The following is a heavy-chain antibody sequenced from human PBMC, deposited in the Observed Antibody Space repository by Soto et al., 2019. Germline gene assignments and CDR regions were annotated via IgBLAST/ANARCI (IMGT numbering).Heavy chain of an antibody. V-gene: IGHV1-18*04. CDR3: ARAPVVLGAHDY. CDR1: GYTFTSYG. D-gene: IGHD1-26*01. Sequence: ASVKVSCKASGYTFTSYGISWVRQAPGQGLEWMGWISAHNGNTNYAQKLQGRVTMTTDTSTSTAYMELRSLRSDDTAVYYCARAPVVLGAHDYWGQGTLVTVSS. J-gene: IGHJ4*02. CDR2: ISAHNGNT.